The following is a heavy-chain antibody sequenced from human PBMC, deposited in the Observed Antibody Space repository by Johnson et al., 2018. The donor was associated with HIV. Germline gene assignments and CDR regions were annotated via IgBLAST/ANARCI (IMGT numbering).Heavy chain of an antibody. CDR2: IWHDGRDV. CDR1: GFTFSSYG. V-gene: IGHV3-33*03. D-gene: IGHD5-12*01. J-gene: IGHJ3*02. Sequence: VQLVESGGVLVQPGTSLRLSCAASGFTFSSYGIHWVRQAPGKGLEWVAFIWHDGRDVYYADSVKGRFTVSRDNSKNAVYLQMNSLGAGDTAVYYCAKDQHGPLVPTVMRDDAFDIWGQGTMVTVSS. CDR3: AKDQHGPLVPTVMRDDAFDI.